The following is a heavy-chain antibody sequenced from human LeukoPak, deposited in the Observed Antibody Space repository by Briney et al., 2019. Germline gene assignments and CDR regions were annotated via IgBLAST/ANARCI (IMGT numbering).Heavy chain of an antibody. CDR3: ARGDIVGTTEGGLDY. CDR1: GYTFTDYY. D-gene: IGHD1-1*01. CDR2: INPNSGGT. V-gene: IGHV1-2*02. J-gene: IGHJ4*02. Sequence: ASVKVSCKASGYTFTDYYIHWVRQAPGQGLEWMGWINPNSGGTNYPPKFQGAVTMTRDTSISTAYMDLSRLRSDDTAIYYCARGDIVGTTEGGLDYWGQGTLVTVSS.